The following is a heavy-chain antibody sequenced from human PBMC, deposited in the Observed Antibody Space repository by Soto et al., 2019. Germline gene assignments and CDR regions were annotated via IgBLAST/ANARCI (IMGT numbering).Heavy chain of an antibody. CDR3: ARGYDVVRVPVAIRVGYFDH. J-gene: IGHJ4*02. D-gene: IGHD3-16*01. V-gene: IGHV3-21*01. Sequence: EVDLVESGGGLAKPGGALRLSCTASGFTFSSHTMNWVRQAPGKGLEWVSSISATGSDIYYGDSVMGRFTISRDNAKNSLYLQLNNLRVEDTAVYYCARGYDVVRVPVAIRVGYFDHWGQGTGVTVSS. CDR2: ISATGSDI. CDR1: GFTFSSHT.